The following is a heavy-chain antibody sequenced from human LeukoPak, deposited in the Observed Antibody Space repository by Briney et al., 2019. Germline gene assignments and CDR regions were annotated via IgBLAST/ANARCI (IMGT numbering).Heavy chain of an antibody. V-gene: IGHV5-51*01. CDR1: GYSFTSYW. CDR3: ARQDVRYCSGGSCYFGY. D-gene: IGHD2-15*01. J-gene: IGHJ4*02. Sequence: GESLKISCKGSGYSFTSYWIGWVRQMPGKGLEWMGIIYPGDSDTRYSPSFQGQVTISADKSISTAYLQWSSLKASDTAMYYCARQDVRYCSGGSCYFGYWGQGTLVTVSS. CDR2: IYPGDSDT.